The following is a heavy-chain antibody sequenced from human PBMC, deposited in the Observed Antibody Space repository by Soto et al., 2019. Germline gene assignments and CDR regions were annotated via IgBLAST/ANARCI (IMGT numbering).Heavy chain of an antibody. J-gene: IGHJ4*02. Sequence: QVHLVESGGGVGQPGRSLRLSCVVSGFNFRSNAMHWVRQVPGKGLEWVAIISDDGSIEYYADSVKGRFTISRDNSKNTVYLQMNRLSFEDTAVYYCAKALDTAMDPLDYWGQGTLDTVSS. CDR3: AKALDTAMDPLDY. D-gene: IGHD5-18*01. CDR2: ISDDGSIE. V-gene: IGHV3-30-3*01. CDR1: GFNFRSNA.